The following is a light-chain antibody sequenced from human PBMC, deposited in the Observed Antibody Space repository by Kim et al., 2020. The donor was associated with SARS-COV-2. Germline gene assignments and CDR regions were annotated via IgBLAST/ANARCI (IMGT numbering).Light chain of an antibody. V-gene: IGLV2-14*01. CDR1: SSDVGGYNY. Sequence: QSALTQPASVSGSPEQSVTISCTGTSSDVGGYNYVSWYQQHPGKAPKFIIYDVTKRPSGVSTRFSGSKSGNTASLTISGLQAGDEADYYCSSYTSSNTLVFGGGTQLTVL. J-gene: IGLJ3*02. CDR2: DVT. CDR3: SSYTSSNTLV.